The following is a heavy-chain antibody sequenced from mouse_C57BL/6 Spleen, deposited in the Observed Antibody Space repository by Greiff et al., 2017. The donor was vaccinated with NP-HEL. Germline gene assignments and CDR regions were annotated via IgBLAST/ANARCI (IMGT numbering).Heavy chain of an antibody. CDR1: GYTFTSYW. Sequence: QVQLQQPGTELVKPGASVKLSCKASGYTFTSYWMHWVKQRPGQGLEWIGNINPSNGGTNYNEKFKSKATLTVDKSSSTAYMQLRSLTSEDSAVYYCARGYGSSYLYWYFDVWGTGTTVTVSS. V-gene: IGHV1-53*01. CDR2: INPSNGGT. D-gene: IGHD1-1*01. CDR3: ARGYGSSYLYWYFDV. J-gene: IGHJ1*03.